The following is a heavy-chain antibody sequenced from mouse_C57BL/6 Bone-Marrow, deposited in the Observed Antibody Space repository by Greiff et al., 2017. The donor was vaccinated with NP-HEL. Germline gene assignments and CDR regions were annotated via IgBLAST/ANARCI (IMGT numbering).Heavy chain of an antibody. CDR1: GYTFTSYW. D-gene: IGHD1-1*01. CDR2: IDPSDSYT. V-gene: IGHV1-69*01. Sequence: QVQLQQPGAELVMPGASVKLSCKASGYTFTSYWMHWVKQRPGQGLEWIGEIDPSDSYTNYNQKFKGKSTLTVDKSSSTAYMQLSSLTSEDSAVYYCARGFITTDYWGQGTTLTVSS. J-gene: IGHJ2*01. CDR3: ARGFITTDY.